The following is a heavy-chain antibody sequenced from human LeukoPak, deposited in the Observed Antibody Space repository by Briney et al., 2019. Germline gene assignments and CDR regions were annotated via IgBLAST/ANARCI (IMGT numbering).Heavy chain of an antibody. CDR1: GGSISSSSYY. V-gene: IGHV4-39*02. J-gene: IGHJ4*02. CDR3: ARELERRYLDY. CDR2: IYYSGST. D-gene: IGHD1-1*01. Sequence: SEALSLTCTVSGGSISSSSYYWGWIRQPPGKGLEWIGSIYYSGSTYYNPSLKSRVTISVDTSKNQFSLKLSSVTAADTAVYYCARELERRYLDYWGQGTLVTVSS.